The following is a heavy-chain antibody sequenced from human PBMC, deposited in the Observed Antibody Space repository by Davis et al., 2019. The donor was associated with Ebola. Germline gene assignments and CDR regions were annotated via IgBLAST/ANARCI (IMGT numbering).Heavy chain of an antibody. CDR2: ISGSGGNT. Sequence: GESLKISCAASGFTFNNYGMSWVRQAPGKGLEWVSAISGSGGNTYYADSVKGRFTISRDNSKNTLFLQMNRLRSEDTAVYYCARDLLGGNGYWGQGTLVTVSS. CDR1: GFTFNNYG. D-gene: IGHD4-23*01. CDR3: ARDLLGGNGY. J-gene: IGHJ4*02. V-gene: IGHV3-23*01.